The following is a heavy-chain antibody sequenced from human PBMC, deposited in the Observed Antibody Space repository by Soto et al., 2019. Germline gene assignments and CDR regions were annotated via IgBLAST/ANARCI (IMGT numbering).Heavy chain of an antibody. J-gene: IGHJ4*02. Sequence: GGSLRLSCAASGFTFDDYTMHWVRQAPGKGLQWVSLINWDGAPTYYADSVRGRFTISRDNGKHSLFLQMTSLRTEDTAFYYCAIFSFRGGYNLNDFDYRGRRTLVTVSS. CDR1: GFTFDDYT. V-gene: IGHV3-43*01. CDR3: AIFSFRGGYNLNDFDY. CDR2: INWDGAPT. D-gene: IGHD5-12*01.